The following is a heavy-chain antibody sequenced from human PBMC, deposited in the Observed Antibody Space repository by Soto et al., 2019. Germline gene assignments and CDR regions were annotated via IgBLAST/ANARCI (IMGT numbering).Heavy chain of an antibody. CDR3: VRYGGKNLDY. CDR2: VHPDDSDT. Sequence: PGESLKISCKGSGYTFTSFWIGWVRQMPGKGLEWMGIVHPDDSDTKYSPAFQGQVTISADKSTRTASLQWSGLKASDTAMYYCVRYGGKNLDYWGQGTLVTVSS. V-gene: IGHV5-51*01. D-gene: IGHD2-15*01. J-gene: IGHJ4*02. CDR1: GYTFTSFW.